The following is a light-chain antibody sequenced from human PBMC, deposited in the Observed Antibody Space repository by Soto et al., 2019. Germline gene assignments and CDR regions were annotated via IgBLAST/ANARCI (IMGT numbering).Light chain of an antibody. CDR1: QSVSTS. CDR3: QQYIHGYS. V-gene: IGKV3-15*01. Sequence: EVVMTQSPATVSVFPGERVTLSCRASQSVSTSIAWYQQKPGQAPRLLIYSASTRATGIPARFSGSGSGTEFALTISSLQSEDFAVYYCQQYIHGYSFGQGTELEIK. CDR2: SAS. J-gene: IGKJ2*01.